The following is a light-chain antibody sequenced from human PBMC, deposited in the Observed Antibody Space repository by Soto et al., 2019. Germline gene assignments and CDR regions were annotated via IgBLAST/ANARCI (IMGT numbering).Light chain of an antibody. V-gene: IGKV3-20*01. J-gene: IGKJ4*01. CDR1: QSVSSSY. CDR2: GAS. Sequence: EIVLTQSPGTLSLSPGERATLSCRASQSVSSSYSAWYQQKPGQAPRLLIYGASSRATGIPDRFSGSGSGTDFTLTISRLEPEDFAVYYCQQYGSSPTFGGGTKVDIK. CDR3: QQYGSSPT.